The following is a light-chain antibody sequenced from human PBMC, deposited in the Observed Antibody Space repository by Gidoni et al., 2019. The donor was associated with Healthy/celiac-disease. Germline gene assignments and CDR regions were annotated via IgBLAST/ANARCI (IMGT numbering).Light chain of an antibody. V-gene: IGKV3-20*01. CDR1: QSVTSSY. CDR3: QQYGSSYT. Sequence: EIVLTQSPGTLSLSPGERATLSCRASQSVTSSYLAWYQQKPGQAPRLLIYGASSRATGIPDRFSSSGSGTDFTLTIFRLEPEDFAVYYCQQYGSSYTFGQGTKLEIK. J-gene: IGKJ2*01. CDR2: GAS.